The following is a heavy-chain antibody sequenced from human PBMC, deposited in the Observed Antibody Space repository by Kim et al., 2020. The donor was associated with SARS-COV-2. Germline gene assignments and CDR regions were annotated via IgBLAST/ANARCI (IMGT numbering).Heavy chain of an antibody. D-gene: IGHD3-10*01. V-gene: IGHV3-21*01. Sequence: GGSLRLSCAASGFTFSSYSMNWVRQAPGKGLEWVSSISSSSSYIYYADSVKGRFTISRDNAKNSLYLQMNSLRAEDTAVYYCARSPTIYYGSGSYENYWGQGTLVTVSS. J-gene: IGHJ4*02. CDR3: ARSPTIYYGSGSYENY. CDR2: ISSSSSYI. CDR1: GFTFSSYS.